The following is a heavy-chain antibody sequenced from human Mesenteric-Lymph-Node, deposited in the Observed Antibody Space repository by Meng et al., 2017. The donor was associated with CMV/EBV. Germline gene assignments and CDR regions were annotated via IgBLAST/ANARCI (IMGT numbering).Heavy chain of an antibody. V-gene: IGHV4-31*03. CDR1: GASISSGGYY. Sequence: SETLSLTCTVSGASISSGGYYWSWIRQHPGKGLEWIGYIYYNGKTYYNPSLKSRLTISVDTSENQFSLRLTSVTAADTAVYYCARATLVKPFDYWGQGTLVTVSS. J-gene: IGHJ4*02. D-gene: IGHD1-1*01. CDR3: ARATLVKPFDY. CDR2: IYYNGKT.